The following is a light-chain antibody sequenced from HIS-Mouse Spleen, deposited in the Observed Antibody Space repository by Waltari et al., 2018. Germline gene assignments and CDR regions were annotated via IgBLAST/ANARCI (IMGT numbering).Light chain of an antibody. J-gene: IGLJ1*01. CDR2: EGS. Sequence: QSALTQPAPVSGSPGQSITISCPGTSSDVGSYNLVSWYQQHPGKAPKLMIYEGSKRPSGVSNRFSGSKSGNTASLTISGLQAEDEADYYCCSYAGSSTYVFGTGTKVTVL. CDR1: SSDVGSYNL. CDR3: CSYAGSSTYV. V-gene: IGLV2-23*01.